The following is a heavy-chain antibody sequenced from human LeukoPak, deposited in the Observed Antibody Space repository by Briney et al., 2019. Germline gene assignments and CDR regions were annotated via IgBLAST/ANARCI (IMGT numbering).Heavy chain of an antibody. CDR1: GGSISSSSSY. CDR3: ARHIVDIVVVPAAISYFDY. D-gene: IGHD2-2*02. Sequence: SETLSPTCTVSGGSISSSSSYWGWIRQPPGKGLEWIGSIYYSGSTYYNPSLKSRLTISVDTSKNQFSLKLSSVTAADTAVYYCARHIVDIVVVPAAISYFDYWGQGTLVTVSS. J-gene: IGHJ4*02. CDR2: IYYSGST. V-gene: IGHV4-39*01.